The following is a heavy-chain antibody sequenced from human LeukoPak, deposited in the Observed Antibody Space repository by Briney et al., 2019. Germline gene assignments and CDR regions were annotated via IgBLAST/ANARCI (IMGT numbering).Heavy chain of an antibody. D-gene: IGHD3-9*01. CDR1: GYTFTSYG. CDR3: ARVMTYYDILTGYYRPSSYYYYMDV. V-gene: IGHV1-18*01. Sequence: GASVKVSCKASGYTFTSYGISWVRQAPGQGLDWMGWISAYNGNTNYAQKLQGRVTMTTDTSTSTAYMELRSLRSDDTAVYYCARVMTYYDILTGYYRPSSYYYYMDVWGKGTTVTISS. CDR2: ISAYNGNT. J-gene: IGHJ6*03.